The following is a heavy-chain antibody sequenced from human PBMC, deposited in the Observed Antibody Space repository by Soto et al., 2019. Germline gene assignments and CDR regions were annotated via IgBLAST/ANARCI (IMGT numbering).Heavy chain of an antibody. CDR1: GYTFTSYG. CDR3: ARDRQYYDFWSGYYGNGMDV. Sequence: GASVKVSCKASGYTFTSYGTSWARQAPGQGLEWMGWISAYNGNTNYAQKLQGRVTMTTDTSTSTAYMELRSLRSDDTAVYYCARDRQYYDFWSGYYGNGMDVWGQGTTVTVSS. D-gene: IGHD3-3*01. J-gene: IGHJ6*02. CDR2: ISAYNGNT. V-gene: IGHV1-18*01.